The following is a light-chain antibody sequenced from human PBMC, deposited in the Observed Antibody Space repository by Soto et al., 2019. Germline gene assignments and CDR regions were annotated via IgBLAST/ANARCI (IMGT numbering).Light chain of an antibody. CDR3: QHYENYRWT. CDR2: DVS. Sequence: DIQMPQSPSTLSASVGASVPITGRASQNTRDWVAWYQQKPGQAPKLLIYDVSKLFTGVPSRFSGSGSGRDFTLTITGLQPDDFATYFCQHYENYRWTFGQGTKVDIK. V-gene: IGKV1-5*01. J-gene: IGKJ1*01. CDR1: QNTRDW.